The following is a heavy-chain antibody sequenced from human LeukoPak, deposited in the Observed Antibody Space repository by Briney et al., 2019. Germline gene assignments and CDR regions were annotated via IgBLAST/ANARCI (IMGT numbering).Heavy chain of an antibody. CDR1: GGSFSGYY. Sequence: PSETLSLTCAVYGGSFSGYYWSWIRQPPGKGLEWIGEINHSGSTNYNPSLKSRVTISVDTSKNQISLKLSSVTAADTAVYYCARGPPIFGVVIHYYYYGMDVWGQGTTVTVSS. V-gene: IGHV4-34*01. CDR2: INHSGST. D-gene: IGHD3-3*01. J-gene: IGHJ6*02. CDR3: ARGPPIFGVVIHYYYYGMDV.